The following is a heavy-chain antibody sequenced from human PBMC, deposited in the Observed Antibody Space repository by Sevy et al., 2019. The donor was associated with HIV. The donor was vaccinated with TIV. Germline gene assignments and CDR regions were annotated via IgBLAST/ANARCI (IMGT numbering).Heavy chain of an antibody. CDR1: GYNFTGDY. Sequence: ASVKVSCKGSGYNFTGDYIHWVRQAPGQGPEWMGRIDTNSDGTSYPEKFQGRVTMIRDTSISTAYMELTGLKSDDTAVYYCARRGGFLTFWSPYYTLREYFQHWGQGTLVTVSS. CDR3: ARRGGFLTFWSPYYTLREYFQH. D-gene: IGHD3-3*01. V-gene: IGHV1-2*06. J-gene: IGHJ1*01. CDR2: IDTNSDGT.